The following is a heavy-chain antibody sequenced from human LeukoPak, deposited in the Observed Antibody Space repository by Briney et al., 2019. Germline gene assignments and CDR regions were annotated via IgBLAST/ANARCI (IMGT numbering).Heavy chain of an antibody. V-gene: IGHV4-30-4*07. J-gene: IGHJ3*02. CDR2: IYYRGAT. CDR1: GGSISSGGYS. CDR3: ARARDYYDSSDYYFEGDAFDI. D-gene: IGHD3-22*01. Sequence: SETLSLTCGVSGGSISSGGYSWNWIRQPPGKGLEWIGYIYYRGATSYNPSLKSRITMSVDTSNNQFSLKLSSVTAADTAVYFCARARDYYDSSDYYFEGDAFDIWGQGTMVSVSS.